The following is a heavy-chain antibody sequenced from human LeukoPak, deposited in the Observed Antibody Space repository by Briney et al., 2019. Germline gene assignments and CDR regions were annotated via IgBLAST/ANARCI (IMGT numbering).Heavy chain of an antibody. CDR1: GASISSYY. Sequence: SETLSLTCTVSGASISSYYWSWIRQPPGKGLEWIGCVSDSGRTNYNPSLKSRFTISVDTSKNQFPLKLTSVTAADTAVYYCARPYRSGWYGVFEMWGLGTMVTVSS. V-gene: IGHV4-59*08. CDR2: VSDSGRT. CDR3: ARPYRSGWYGVFEM. J-gene: IGHJ3*02. D-gene: IGHD6-19*01.